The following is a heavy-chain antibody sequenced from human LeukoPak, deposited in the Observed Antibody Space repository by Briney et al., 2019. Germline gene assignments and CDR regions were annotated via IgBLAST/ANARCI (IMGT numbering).Heavy chain of an antibody. J-gene: IGHJ4*02. V-gene: IGHV4-59*01. D-gene: IGHD5-18*01. Sequence: SGTLSLTCTVSGGSISSYYWSWIRQPPGKGLEWIGYIYYSGSTNYNPSLKSRVTISVDTSKNQFSLKLSSVTAADTAVYYCARVGIQLWFTYFDYWGQGTLVTVSS. CDR3: ARVGIQLWFTYFDY. CDR2: IYYSGST. CDR1: GGSISSYY.